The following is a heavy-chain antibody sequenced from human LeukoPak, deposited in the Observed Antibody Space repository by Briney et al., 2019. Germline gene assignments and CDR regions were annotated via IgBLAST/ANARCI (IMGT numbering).Heavy chain of an antibody. J-gene: IGHJ4*02. CDR1: GGSISSSSYY. CDR3: ARTTVTTFWGDY. V-gene: IGHV4-39*07. D-gene: IGHD4-17*01. Sequence: SETLSLTCTVSGGSISSSSYYWGWIRQPPGKGLEWIGSIYYSGSTYYNPSLKSRVTISVDTSKNQFSLKLSSVTAADTAVYYCARTTVTTFWGDYWGQGTLVTVSS. CDR2: IYYSGST.